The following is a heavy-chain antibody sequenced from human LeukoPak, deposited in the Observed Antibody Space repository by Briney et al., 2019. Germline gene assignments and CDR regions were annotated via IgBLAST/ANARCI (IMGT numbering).Heavy chain of an antibody. CDR1: GGSISSGDYY. Sequence: PSETLSLTCTVSGGSISSGDYYWSWIRQHPGKGLEWIGHIFYSGSTYYSPSLKSRVTISVDASKNQFSLKLNSVTAADTAVYYCAGTVNTAMALDHWGQGTLVTVSS. CDR2: IFYSGST. CDR3: AGTVNTAMALDH. J-gene: IGHJ4*02. D-gene: IGHD5-18*01. V-gene: IGHV4-31*03.